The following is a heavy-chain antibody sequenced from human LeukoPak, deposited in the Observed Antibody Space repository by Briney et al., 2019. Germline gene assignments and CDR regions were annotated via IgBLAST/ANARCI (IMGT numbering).Heavy chain of an antibody. J-gene: IGHJ3*02. CDR2: TYYRSKWYN. V-gene: IGHV6-1*01. Sequence: SQTLSLTCAISGDRVSSNSAAWNWIRQSPSRGLEWLGRTYYRSKWYNDYAVHVKSRISINPDTSKNQFSLQLNSVIPEDTAVYYCARSGNYHVLAFDIWGQGTEVTVSA. CDR1: GDRVSSNSAA. CDR3: ARSGNYHVLAFDI. D-gene: IGHD1-26*01.